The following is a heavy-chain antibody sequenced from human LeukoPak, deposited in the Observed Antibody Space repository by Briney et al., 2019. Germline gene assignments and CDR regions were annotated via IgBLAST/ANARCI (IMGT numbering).Heavy chain of an antibody. V-gene: IGHV4-31*03. Sequence: SQSLSLTCTVSGASISSSCYYWSWIRQHPGKGLEWIGYISYSESPYYNLSLKCRVTIAVDTSKNQFSLKLSSVTAADTALYYCARATAGTGYYVDYWGQGTLVTVSS. J-gene: IGHJ4*02. CDR3: ARATAGTGYYVDY. CDR1: GASISSSCYY. CDR2: ISYSESP. D-gene: IGHD6-13*01.